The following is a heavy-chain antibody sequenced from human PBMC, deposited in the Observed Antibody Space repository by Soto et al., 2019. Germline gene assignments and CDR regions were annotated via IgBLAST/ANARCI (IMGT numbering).Heavy chain of an antibody. CDR1: GGSISSYY. J-gene: IGHJ3*02. V-gene: IGHV4-59*01. CDR3: ASWNYDYGDTDAFEI. Sequence: SETLSLTCTVSGGSISSYYWSWIRQPPGKGLEWIGYIYYSGSTNYNPSLKSRVTISVDTSKNQFSLKLSSVTAADTAVYYCASWNYDYGDTDAFEIWGQGTMVTVSS. D-gene: IGHD4-17*01. CDR2: IYYSGST.